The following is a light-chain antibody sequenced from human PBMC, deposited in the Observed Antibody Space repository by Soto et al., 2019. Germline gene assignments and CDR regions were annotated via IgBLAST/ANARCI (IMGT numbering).Light chain of an antibody. Sequence: QSALTQPASVSGSPGQSITISCTGTSSDIGAYNYVSWYQQRPGKAPKLMIYDVNKRPSGVSIRFSGSKSGNTASLTISGLQAEDEADFYCTSYTTSNTLVFGGGTKLTVL. V-gene: IGLV2-14*01. CDR2: DVN. CDR3: TSYTTSNTLV. J-gene: IGLJ3*02. CDR1: SSDIGAYNY.